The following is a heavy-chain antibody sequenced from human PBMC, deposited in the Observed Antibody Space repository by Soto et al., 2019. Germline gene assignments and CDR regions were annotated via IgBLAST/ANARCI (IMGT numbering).Heavy chain of an antibody. CDR1: GFIFSNNG. CDR2: MSYDGSAK. Sequence: GGSLRLSCEGSGFIFSNNGMHWVRQAPGKGLEWVAFMSYDGSAKFLADSVKGRFTISRDNSKSTLFLHMSSLRAEDTAMYYCAIVRVADSPLDHWGQGTLV. CDR3: AIVRVADSPLDH. J-gene: IGHJ4*02. V-gene: IGHV3-30*02. D-gene: IGHD3-10*02.